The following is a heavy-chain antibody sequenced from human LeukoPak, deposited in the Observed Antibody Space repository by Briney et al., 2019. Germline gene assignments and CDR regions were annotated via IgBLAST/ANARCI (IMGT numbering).Heavy chain of an antibody. J-gene: IGHJ4*02. V-gene: IGHV4-59*11. CDR1: GGSLNNHY. D-gene: IGHD2/OR15-2a*01. CDR3: ARDTSYTSETCCNDYFDS. Sequence: SETLSPTCTVSGGSLNNHYWSWVRQPPGKALEWIGYISHLGTTRSHPSLQSRVTISVDTSKDQFSLKLGSVTAADTAIYYCARDTSYTSETCCNDYFDSWSQGTLVTVSS. CDR2: ISHLGTT.